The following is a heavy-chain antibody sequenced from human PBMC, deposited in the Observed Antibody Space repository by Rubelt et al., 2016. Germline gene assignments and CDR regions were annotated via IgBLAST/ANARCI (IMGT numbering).Heavy chain of an antibody. D-gene: IGHD5-18*01. J-gene: IGHJ4*02. CDR3: AHNVDTAMADY. Sequence: QVTLRESGPALVKPTQTLTLTCTFSGFSLSTSGMCVSWIRQPPGKALEWLARIDWDDDKYYSPSLKTRLTISKDTSKNQVVLTMTNMDPVETATYYCAHNVDTAMADYWGQGTLVTVSS. CDR1: GFSLSTSGMC. V-gene: IGHV2-70*15. CDR2: IDWDDDK.